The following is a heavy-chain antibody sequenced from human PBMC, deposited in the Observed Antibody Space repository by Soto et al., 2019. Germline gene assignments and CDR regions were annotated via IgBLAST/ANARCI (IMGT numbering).Heavy chain of an antibody. CDR2: IYPGDSDT. Sequence: GESLKISCKGSGYSFTSYWIGWVRQMPGKGLEWMGIIYPGDSDTRYSPSFQGQVTISADKSISTAYLQWSSLKASDTAMYYCARHGKYCSGGSCYSGSYFQHWGQGTLVTVSS. CDR3: ARHGKYCSGGSCYSGSYFQH. CDR1: GYSFTSYW. D-gene: IGHD2-15*01. V-gene: IGHV5-51*01. J-gene: IGHJ1*01.